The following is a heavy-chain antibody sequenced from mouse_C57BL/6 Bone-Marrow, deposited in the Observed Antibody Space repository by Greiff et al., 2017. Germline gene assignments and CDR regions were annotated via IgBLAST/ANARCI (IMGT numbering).Heavy chain of an antibody. CDR3: ARSGPLGRSFDY. D-gene: IGHD4-1*01. CDR2: IYPTSGRT. J-gene: IGHJ2*01. Sequence: VQLHQPGAELVKPGASVKMSCKASGYTFTSYWITWVKQRPGQGLEWIGDIYPTSGRTNYNEKFKRQAILTVDTSSNTAYMQLSSLTSEDSAVFYCARSGPLGRSFDYWGQGTTLTVSS. V-gene: IGHV1-55*01. CDR1: GYTFTSYW.